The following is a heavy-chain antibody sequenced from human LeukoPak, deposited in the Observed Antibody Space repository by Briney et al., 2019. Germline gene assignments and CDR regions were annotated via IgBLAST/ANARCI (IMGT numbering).Heavy chain of an antibody. Sequence: PSETLSLTCAVYGGSFSGYYWSWIRQPPGKGLEWIGEINHSGSTNYNPSLKSRVTISVDTSKNQFSLKLSSVTAADTAVYYCARLGGYSSSWNPYDYWGQGTLVTVSS. V-gene: IGHV4-34*01. CDR3: ARLGGYSSSWNPYDY. CDR2: INHSGST. D-gene: IGHD6-13*01. J-gene: IGHJ4*02. CDR1: GGSFSGYY.